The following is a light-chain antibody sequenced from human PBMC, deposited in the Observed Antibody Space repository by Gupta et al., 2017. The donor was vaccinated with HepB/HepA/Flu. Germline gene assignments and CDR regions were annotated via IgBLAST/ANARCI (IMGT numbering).Light chain of an antibody. J-gene: IGKJ4*01. CDR3: QQRSNLLT. V-gene: IGKV3-11*01. Sequence: EIVLTQSPATLSLSPGERATLSCRASQSVSSYLAWYQQKPGQAPRLIIYDASNRATGIPARFSGSGSGKDFTLTSSSREHEDFAVYYWQQRSNLLTFGGGTKVEIK. CDR2: DAS. CDR1: QSVSSY.